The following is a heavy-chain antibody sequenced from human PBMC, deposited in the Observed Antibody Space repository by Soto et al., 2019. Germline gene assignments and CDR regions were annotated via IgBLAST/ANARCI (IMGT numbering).Heavy chain of an antibody. CDR2: IKQDGSEK. CDR1: GFTFSSYW. J-gene: IGHJ4*02. V-gene: IGHV3-7*03. D-gene: IGHD5-18*01. Sequence: GGSLRLSCAASGFTFSSYWMSWVRQAPGKGLEWVGSIKQDGSEKYYVDSVKGRFTITIDNAKNSLYLQMDSLRAEDAAVYYCATPGGYSYGYYFDYWGQGTLVTVSS. CDR3: ATPGGYSYGYYFDY.